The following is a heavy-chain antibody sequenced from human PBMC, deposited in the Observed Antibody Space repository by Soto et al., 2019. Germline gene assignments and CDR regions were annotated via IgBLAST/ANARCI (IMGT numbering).Heavy chain of an antibody. CDR3: ARGDYDILTGYYLFDY. Sequence: SETLSLTCTVSGGSISSYYWSWIRQPPGKGLEWIGYIYYSGSTNYNPSLKSRVTISVDTSKNQFSLKLGSVTAADTAVYYCARGDYDILTGYYLFDYWGQGTLVTVSS. CDR1: GGSISSYY. V-gene: IGHV4-59*01. J-gene: IGHJ4*02. CDR2: IYYSGST. D-gene: IGHD3-9*01.